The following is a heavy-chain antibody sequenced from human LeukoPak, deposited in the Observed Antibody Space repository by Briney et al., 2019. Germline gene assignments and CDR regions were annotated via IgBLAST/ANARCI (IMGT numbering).Heavy chain of an antibody. CDR1: GFTFSDYY. Sequence: GGSLRLSCAASGFTFSDYYMGWIRQAPGKGLEWLSYISGSGTTIFYADSVKGRFTISRDNAKNSLDLQMNSLRAEDTAVYYCGRDFGLIGTKRSCDIWGQGTLVTVSS. D-gene: IGHD1-7*01. J-gene: IGHJ3*02. CDR2: ISGSGTTI. V-gene: IGHV3-11*01. CDR3: GRDFGLIGTKRSCDI.